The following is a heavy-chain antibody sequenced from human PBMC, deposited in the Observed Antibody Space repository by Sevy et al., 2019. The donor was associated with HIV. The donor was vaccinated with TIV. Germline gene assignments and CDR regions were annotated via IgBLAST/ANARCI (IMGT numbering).Heavy chain of an antibody. CDR2: IFNDGKTK. CDR3: ARESGSDWYLDY. V-gene: IGHV3-33*01. D-gene: IGHD2-21*02. CDR1: GFIFSRYG. Sequence: GGSLRLSCKASGFIFSRYGVHWVRQAPGKGLEWVASIFNDGKTKYYGDPVKGRFTISRDDSKNTLYLQMDSVRAEDTAVYYCARESGSDWYLDYWGQGTLVTVSS. J-gene: IGHJ4*02.